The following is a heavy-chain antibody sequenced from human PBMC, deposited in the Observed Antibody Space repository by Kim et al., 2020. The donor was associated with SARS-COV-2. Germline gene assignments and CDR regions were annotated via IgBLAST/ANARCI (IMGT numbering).Heavy chain of an antibody. Sequence: VRGRLPISRDNSNNTLYLQMNSLRAEDTAVYYCAKKFHYGSGSYLYYFDYWGQGTLVTVSS. J-gene: IGHJ4*02. CDR3: AKKFHYGSGSYLYYFDY. D-gene: IGHD3-10*01. V-gene: IGHV3-23*01.